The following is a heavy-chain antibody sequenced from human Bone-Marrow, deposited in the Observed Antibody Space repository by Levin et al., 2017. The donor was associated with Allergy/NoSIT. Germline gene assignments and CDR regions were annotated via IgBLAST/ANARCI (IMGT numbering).Heavy chain of an antibody. CDR3: ARGVDIVAKD. J-gene: IGHJ4*02. D-gene: IGHD5-12*01. V-gene: IGHV3-7*04. CDR1: GFTFSSYW. Sequence: GESLKISCAASGFTFSSYWMSWVRQAPGKGLEWVANIKQDGSEKYYVDSVKGRFTISRDNAKNSLYLQMNSLRAEDTAVYYCARGVDIVAKDGGQGTLVTVSS. CDR2: IKQDGSEK.